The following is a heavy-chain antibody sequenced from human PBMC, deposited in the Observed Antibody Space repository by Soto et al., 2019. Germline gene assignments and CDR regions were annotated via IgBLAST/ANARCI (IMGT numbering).Heavy chain of an antibody. CDR1: GFTFSRYG. D-gene: IGHD4-17*01. J-gene: IGHJ1*01. CDR3: ARDDDYQANAIDL. Sequence: GGSLRLSCVASGFTFSRYGMHWVRQAPGKGLEWVAVIWNDGSKQVYDDSVKGRFTISRDNSKNTLYLEMDSLRDEDTSVYYCARDDDYQANAIDLWGQGTLVTVSS. V-gene: IGHV3-33*01. CDR2: IWNDGSKQ.